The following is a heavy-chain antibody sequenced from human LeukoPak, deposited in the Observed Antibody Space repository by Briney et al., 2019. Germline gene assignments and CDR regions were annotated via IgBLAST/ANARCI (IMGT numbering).Heavy chain of an antibody. CDR1: GYTFTSYG. CDR2: ISAYNGNT. D-gene: IGHD1-26*01. V-gene: IGHV1-18*01. CDR3: ARNEVGATTSEGPDY. Sequence: GASVKVSCKASGYTFTSYGISWVRQAPGQGLEWMGWISAYNGNTNYAQKLQGRVTMTTDTSTSTAYMELRSLRSDDTAVYYCARNEVGATTSEGPDYWGQGTLVTVSS. J-gene: IGHJ4*02.